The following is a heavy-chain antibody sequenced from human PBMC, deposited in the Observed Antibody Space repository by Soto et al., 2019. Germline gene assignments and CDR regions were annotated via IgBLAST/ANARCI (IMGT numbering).Heavy chain of an antibody. CDR1: GGTFNKFA. J-gene: IGHJ6*02. CDR3: ARRYCASDNCPLFYYFVDL. Sequence: SVKVSCKASGGTFNKFAFSWVRQAPGQGFEWMGGITPVFRSANYAQRFRGRITITADEYTSTVYLYLNDLRSDDTAVYYCARRYCASDNCPLFYYFVDLWGLGTTVTVS. V-gene: IGHV1-69*13. D-gene: IGHD2-21*02. CDR2: ITPVFRSA.